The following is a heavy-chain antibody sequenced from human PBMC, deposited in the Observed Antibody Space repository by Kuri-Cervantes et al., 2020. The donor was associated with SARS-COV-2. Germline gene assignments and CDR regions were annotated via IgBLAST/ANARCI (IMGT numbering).Heavy chain of an antibody. CDR3: ARALPWDLRGNDAFDI. CDR1: GGSFSGYY. V-gene: IGHV4-34*01. Sequence: SETLSLTCAVYGGSFSGYYWSWIRQPPGKGLEWIGGINDSGSTNYNPSLKSRVTISVDTSKNQFSLKLSSVTAADTAVYYCARALPWDLRGNDAFDIWGQGTMVTVSS. D-gene: IGHD1-26*01. J-gene: IGHJ3*02. CDR2: INDSGST.